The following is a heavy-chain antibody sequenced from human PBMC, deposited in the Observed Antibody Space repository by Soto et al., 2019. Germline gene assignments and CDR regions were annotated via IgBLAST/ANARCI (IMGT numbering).Heavy chain of an antibody. CDR1: GFTFSSYA. CDR3: ASVRHYYDKTRPNAFDI. J-gene: IGHJ3*02. Sequence: GGSLRLSCAASGFTFSSYAMHWVRQAPGKGLEWVAVISYDGSNKYYADSVKGRFTISRDNSKNTLYLQMNSLRAEDTAVYYCASVRHYYDKTRPNAFDIWGQGTMVTVSS. CDR2: ISYDGSNK. V-gene: IGHV3-30-3*01. D-gene: IGHD3-22*01.